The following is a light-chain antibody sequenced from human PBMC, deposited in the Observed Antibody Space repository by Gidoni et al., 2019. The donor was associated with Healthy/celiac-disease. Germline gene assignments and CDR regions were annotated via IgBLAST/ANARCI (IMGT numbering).Light chain of an antibody. CDR3: QKRSNWPIT. V-gene: IGKV3-11*01. J-gene: IGKJ5*01. Sequence: ETVLTQSPATLSLSPGERANLSCRASQLVSSYLDLYQQKPGQAPRLLIYDASNRATGIPARLSGSGSGTDFTLTVSSLEPEDFAVYYCQKRSNWPITFGQGTRLEIK. CDR1: QLVSSY. CDR2: DAS.